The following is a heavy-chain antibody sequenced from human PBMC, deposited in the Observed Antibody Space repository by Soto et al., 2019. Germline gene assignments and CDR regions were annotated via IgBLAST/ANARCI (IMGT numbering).Heavy chain of an antibody. D-gene: IGHD3-16*01. J-gene: IGHJ2*01. Sequence: EVQLLESGGGLVQPGGSLRLSCAASGFTFSSYAMSWVRQAPGKGLEWVSAISGSGGSTYYADSVKGRFTISRDNSKNTLYLQMNSLRAEDTAVYYCARPSIREGGLYCDLWGRGTLVTVSS. V-gene: IGHV3-23*01. CDR2: ISGSGGST. CDR1: GFTFSSYA. CDR3: ARPSIREGGLYCDL.